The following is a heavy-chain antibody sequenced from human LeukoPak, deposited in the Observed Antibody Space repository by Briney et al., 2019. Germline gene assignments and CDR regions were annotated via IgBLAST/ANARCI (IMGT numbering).Heavy chain of an antibody. CDR2: INWNGCST. J-gene: IGHJ6*02. CDR1: GFTLDDSG. CDR3: ARRGFGELVGYYYYYGMDV. V-gene: IGHV3-20*01. Sequence: PGRSLRPSRAASGFTLDDSGMSSVRQAPRKGLEWVSCINWNGCSTGYADSVKGRSTISRDNSKNSLYLQMNSLRAEDTALYHCARRGFGELVGYYYYYGMDVWGQGTTVTVSS. D-gene: IGHD3-10*01.